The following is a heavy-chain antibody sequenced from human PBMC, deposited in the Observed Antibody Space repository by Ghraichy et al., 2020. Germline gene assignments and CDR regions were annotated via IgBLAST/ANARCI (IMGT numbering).Heavy chain of an antibody. CDR3: AREGMEPYFDY. V-gene: IGHV4-59*01. Sequence: SETLSLTCTVSGGSITNYYWQWIRQPPGKGLEWIGYTYYSGSTKYNPSLKSRVAISVDTSKNQFSLTLRSVTAADTAVYYCAREGMEPYFDYWGRGTLVTVSS. CDR2: TYYSGST. CDR1: GGSITNYY. D-gene: IGHD6-13*01. J-gene: IGHJ4*02.